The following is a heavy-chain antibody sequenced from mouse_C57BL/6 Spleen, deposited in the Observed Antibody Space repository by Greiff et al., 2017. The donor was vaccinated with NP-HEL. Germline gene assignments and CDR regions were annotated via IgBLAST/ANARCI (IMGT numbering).Heavy chain of an antibody. CDR2: IDPSDSYT. CDR3: ARGAGYYGGY. D-gene: IGHD2-3*01. V-gene: IGHV1-50*01. J-gene: IGHJ2*01. CDR1: GYTFTSYW. Sequence: QVQLQPPGSSLFPPCSSFPLSFPSSGYTFTSYWMQWVKQRPGQGLEWIGEIDPSDSYTNSNQKFKGKATLTVDTSSSTAYMQLSSLTSEDSAVYYCARGAGYYGGYWGQGTTLTVSS.